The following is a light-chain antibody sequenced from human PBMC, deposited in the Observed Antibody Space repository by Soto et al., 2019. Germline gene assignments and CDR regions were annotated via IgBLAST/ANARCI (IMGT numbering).Light chain of an antibody. CDR1: QSISSY. CDR3: EQIYSTPA. J-gene: IGKJ3*01. Sequence: DIQMTQSPSSLSASVGDRVTISCRASQSISSYLNWYQQKPGKVPKLLIYAASSLQSGVPSRFSGSGSGTDFTLTSSSLPPEDFGTYYWEQIYSTPAFGPGTKVDSK. CDR2: AAS. V-gene: IGKV1-39*01.